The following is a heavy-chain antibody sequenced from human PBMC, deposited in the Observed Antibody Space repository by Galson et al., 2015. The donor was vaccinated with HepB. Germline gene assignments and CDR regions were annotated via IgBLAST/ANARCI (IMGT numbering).Heavy chain of an antibody. V-gene: IGHV3-30*04. CDR2: ISYDGSNK. Sequence: SLRLSCAASGFTFSSYVIHWVRQAPGKGLEWVALISYDGSNKYYADSVKGRFTISRDNSKNTLYLQMNSLRAEDTALYYCARDPSWFDAFDIWGQGTMVTVSS. CDR1: GFTFSSYV. CDR3: ARDPSWFDAFDI. J-gene: IGHJ3*02. D-gene: IGHD6-13*01.